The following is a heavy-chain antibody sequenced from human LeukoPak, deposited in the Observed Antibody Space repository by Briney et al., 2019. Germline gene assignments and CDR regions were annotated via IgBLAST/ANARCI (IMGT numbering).Heavy chain of an antibody. CDR3: AKDMYSSSWYYFDY. D-gene: IGHD6-13*01. CDR2: ISYDGSNK. Sequence: PGRSLRLSCAASGFTFSSYGMHWVRQAPGKGPEWVAVISYDGSNKYYADSVKGRFTISRDNSKNTLYLQMNSLRAEDMAAYYCAKDMYSSSWYYFDYWGQGTLVTVSS. V-gene: IGHV3-30*18. CDR1: GFTFSSYG. J-gene: IGHJ4*02.